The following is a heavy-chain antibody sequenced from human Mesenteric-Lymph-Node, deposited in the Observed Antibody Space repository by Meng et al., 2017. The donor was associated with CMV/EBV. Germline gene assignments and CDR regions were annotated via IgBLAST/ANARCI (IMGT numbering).Heavy chain of an antibody. Sequence: GGSLRLSCAASAFTFSSYSMTWVRQAPGKGLEWVSSISSGSNYIYYADSVKGRFTISRDNVKNTLYLQMNSLRAEDTAVYYCARDSFWSGYYYGMDVWGQGTTVTVSS. CDR3: ARDSFWSGYYYGMDV. V-gene: IGHV3-21*01. CDR2: ISSGSNYI. D-gene: IGHD3-3*01. CDR1: AFTFSSYS. J-gene: IGHJ6*02.